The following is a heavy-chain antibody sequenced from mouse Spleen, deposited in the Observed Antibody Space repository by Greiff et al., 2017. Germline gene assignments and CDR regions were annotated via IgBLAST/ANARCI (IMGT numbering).Heavy chain of an antibody. CDR2: IHPSDSYT. D-gene: IGHD4-1*01. J-gene: IGHJ2*01. Sequence: QVQLQQPGAELVMPGASVKLSCKASGYTFTSYWMHWVKQRPGQGLEWIGEIHPSDSYTNYNQKFKGKATLTVDKSSSTAYMQLSSLTSEDSAVYYCARRLTGTSDYWGQGTTLTVSS. V-gene: IGHV1-69*01. CDR3: ARRLTGTSDY. CDR1: GYTFTSYW.